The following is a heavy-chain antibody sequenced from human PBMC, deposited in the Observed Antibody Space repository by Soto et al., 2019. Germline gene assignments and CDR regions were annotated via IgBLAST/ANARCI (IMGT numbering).Heavy chain of an antibody. CDR3: ARDQARTFTFDY. CDR2: MNPSDGST. V-gene: IGHV1-46*01. Sequence: GASVKVSCKASGYSITRDYMHWVRQAPGQGLEWMGIMNPSDGSTSYAQKFQGRVTMTRDTSTSTVYMELSSLTSEDTAVYYCARDQARTFTFDYWGQGTQVTVSS. D-gene: IGHD3-16*01. CDR1: GYSITRDY. J-gene: IGHJ4*02.